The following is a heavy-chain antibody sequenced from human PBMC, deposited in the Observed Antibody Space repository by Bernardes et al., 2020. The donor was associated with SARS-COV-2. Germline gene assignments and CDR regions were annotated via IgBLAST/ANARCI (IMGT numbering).Heavy chain of an antibody. J-gene: IGHJ5*02. V-gene: IGHV1-24*01. CDR1: GYTLTELS. D-gene: IGHD5-18*01. CDR2: FDPDDGET. CDR3: ATAPGAMVTDWFDP. Sequence: ASAKVSCKASGYTLTELSMHWVRHAPGKGLEWMGGFDPDDGETIYAQKFQGRVTMTEDTSTDTAYMELSSLRSEDTAVYYCATAPGAMVTDWFDPWGQGTLVTVSS.